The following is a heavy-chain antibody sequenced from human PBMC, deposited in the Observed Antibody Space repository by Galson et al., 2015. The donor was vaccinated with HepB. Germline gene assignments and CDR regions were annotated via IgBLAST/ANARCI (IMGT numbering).Heavy chain of an antibody. D-gene: IGHD6-6*01. Sequence: SVKVSCKASGYRFTAYYIHWVRQAPGQGLEWMGRINPNSGGTNYAQNFQGRVTMTRDTSITTAYMELSSLRSDDTAVYSCARESSSSSSYFDYWGQGTLVTVSS. CDR2: INPNSGGT. CDR1: GYRFTAYY. CDR3: ARESSSSSSYFDY. J-gene: IGHJ4*02. V-gene: IGHV1-2*06.